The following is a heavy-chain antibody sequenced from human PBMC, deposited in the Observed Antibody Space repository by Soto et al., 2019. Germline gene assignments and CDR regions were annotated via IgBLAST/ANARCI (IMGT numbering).Heavy chain of an antibody. J-gene: IGHJ3*02. CDR1: GYTFINYG. CDR2: ITAYNGNT. V-gene: IGHV1-18*04. CDR3: ARDDFGDLWLALDM. Sequence: QVQLVQSGTEVRKPGASVKVSCKASGYTFINYGITWVRQAPGQGLEWMGWITAYNGNTNYAESLQGRVTMTTDTSTSTAYMELRSLRSDDTAVYFCARDDFGDLWLALDMWGQGTMLTVSS. D-gene: IGHD4-17*01.